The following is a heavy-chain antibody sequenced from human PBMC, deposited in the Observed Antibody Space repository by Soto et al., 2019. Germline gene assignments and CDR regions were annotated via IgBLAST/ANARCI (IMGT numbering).Heavy chain of an antibody. V-gene: IGHV3-23*01. CDR1: GFTFSSYG. J-gene: IGHJ6*02. CDR2: ISGSGGST. CDR3: VKQVVAATDYYYGMDV. D-gene: IGHD2-15*01. Sequence: GGSLRLSCAASGFTFSSYGMHWVRQAPGKGLEWVSAISGSGGSTYYADSVKGRFTISRDNSKNTLYLQMNSLRAEDTAVYYCVKQVVAATDYYYGMDVWGQGTTVTVSS.